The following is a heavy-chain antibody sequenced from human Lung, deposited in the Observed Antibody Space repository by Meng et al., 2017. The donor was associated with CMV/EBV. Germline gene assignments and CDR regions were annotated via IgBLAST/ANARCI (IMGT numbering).Heavy chain of an antibody. D-gene: IGHD3-10*01. V-gene: IGHV4-4*02. J-gene: IGHJ1*01. CDR3: LRRSGGSV. CDR2: IPHRGSS. Sequence: VRVRASGRYLVQPSGTLSLTCAVSGASITNHNWWAWVRQPPGKGLEWIGEIPHRGSSASNPSLKSRVSMSIDKSKNQFSLKLTSVTAADTAVYHCLRRSGGSVWGQGTLVTVSS. CDR1: GASITNHNW.